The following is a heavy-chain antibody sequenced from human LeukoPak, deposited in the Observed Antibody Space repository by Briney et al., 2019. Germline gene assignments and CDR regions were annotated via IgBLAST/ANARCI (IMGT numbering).Heavy chain of an antibody. CDR2: ISDSGGST. CDR3: AKSGWYESSGPLYYFDY. D-gene: IGHD3-22*01. V-gene: IGHV3-23*01. Sequence: GGSLRLSCAASGFTFSSYAMSWVRQAPGKGLEWVSGISDSGGSTYYADSVKGRFGISRDNSKNTLFLQMNSLRAEDTAVYFCAKSGWYESSGPLYYFDYWGQGTLVTVSS. J-gene: IGHJ4*02. CDR1: GFTFSSYA.